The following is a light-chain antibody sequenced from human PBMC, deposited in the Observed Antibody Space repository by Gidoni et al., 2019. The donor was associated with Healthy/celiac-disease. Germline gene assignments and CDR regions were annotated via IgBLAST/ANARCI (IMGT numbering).Light chain of an antibody. V-gene: IGKV1-9*01. CDR1: QGISSY. Sequence: IQLTQSPSSLSASVGDRVTITCRASQGISSYLAWYQQKPGKAPKLLIYAASTLQSGVPSRFSGSGSGTDFTLTISSLQPEDFATYYCQQLNSYHPFXQXTKVEIK. J-gene: IGKJ1*01. CDR3: QQLNSYHP. CDR2: AAS.